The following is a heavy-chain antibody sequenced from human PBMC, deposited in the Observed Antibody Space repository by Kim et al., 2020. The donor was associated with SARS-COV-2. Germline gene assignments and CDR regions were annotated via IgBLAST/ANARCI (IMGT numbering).Heavy chain of an antibody. CDR3: AKRXGYGYAMDG. J-gene: IGHJ6*01. CDR1: GFTFNSYA. V-gene: IGHV3-23*01. Sequence: GGSLRLSCAASGFTFNSYAMTWVRQAPGKGLEWVAVISGNGGSTNYADSVKGRFTXSRDNSKNTVYMHMDSLRVEDTAVYYCAKRXGYGYAMDGWGQGTTVTVSS. D-gene: IGHD6-13*01. CDR2: ISGNGGST.